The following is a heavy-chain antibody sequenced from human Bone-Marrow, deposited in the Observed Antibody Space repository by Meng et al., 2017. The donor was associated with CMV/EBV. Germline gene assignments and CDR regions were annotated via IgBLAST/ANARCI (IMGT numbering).Heavy chain of an antibody. CDR1: GYTFTGYY. CDR3: ARERSTSRTRPAYYYYYYGMDV. CDR2: INPNSGGT. J-gene: IGHJ6*02. D-gene: IGHD2-2*01. V-gene: IGHV1-2*02. Sequence: ASVKVSCKASGYTFTGYYMHWVRQAPGQGLEWMGWINPNSGGTNYAQKFQGRVTMTRDTSISTAYMSLSRLRSDDTAVYYCARERSTSRTRPAYYYYYYGMDVWGQGTTVTVSS.